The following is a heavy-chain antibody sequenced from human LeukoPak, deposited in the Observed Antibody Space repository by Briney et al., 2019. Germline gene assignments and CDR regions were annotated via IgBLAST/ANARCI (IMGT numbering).Heavy chain of an antibody. V-gene: IGHV3-66*01. CDR1: GFTVSENY. Sequence: PGGSLRLSCAVSGFTVSENYMSWVRQAPGRGLEWVSVFYSGGFTYYADPVKGRFTISRDNSKNTLYLQMSSLRAEDTAVYYCVRDRWPGLGDFWGQGTTVTVSS. CDR2: FYSGGFT. J-gene: IGHJ6*02. D-gene: IGHD6-19*01. CDR3: VRDRWPGLGDF.